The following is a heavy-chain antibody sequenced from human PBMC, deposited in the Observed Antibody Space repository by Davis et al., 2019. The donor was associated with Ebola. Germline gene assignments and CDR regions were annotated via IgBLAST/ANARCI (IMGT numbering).Heavy chain of an antibody. CDR2: IYYSGST. D-gene: IGHD3-10*01. J-gene: IGHJ6*02. CDR1: GGSISSYY. V-gene: IGHV4-59*12. Sequence: MPSETLSLTCTVSGGSISSYYWSWIRQPPGKGLEWIGYIYYSGSTYYNPSLKSRVTISVDTSKNQFSLKLSSVTAADTAVYYCARDRYYGSGAHYGMDVWGQGTTVTVSS. CDR3: ARDRYYGSGAHYGMDV.